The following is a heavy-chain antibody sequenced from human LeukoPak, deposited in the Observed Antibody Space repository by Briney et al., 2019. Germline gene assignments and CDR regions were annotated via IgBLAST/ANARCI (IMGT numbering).Heavy chain of an antibody. D-gene: IGHD3-10*01. Sequence: GGSLRLSCAASGFTFSSYGMHWVRQAPGKGLEWVAVIWYDGSNKYYADSVKGRFTISRDNSKNTLYLQMNSLRAEDTAVYYCAGVGGAKGYNWFDPWGQGTLVTVSS. V-gene: IGHV3-30*02. CDR1: GFTFSSYG. CDR3: AGVGGAKGYNWFDP. CDR2: IWYDGSNK. J-gene: IGHJ5*02.